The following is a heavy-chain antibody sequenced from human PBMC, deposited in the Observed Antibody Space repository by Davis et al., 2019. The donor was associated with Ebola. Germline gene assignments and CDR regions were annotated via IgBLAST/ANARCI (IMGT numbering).Heavy chain of an antibody. CDR1: GFTFSSYA. CDR2: ISYDGSNK. V-gene: IGHV3-30*04. J-gene: IGHJ5*02. Sequence: PGGSLRLSCAASGFTFSSYAMHWVRQAPGKGLEWVAVISYDGSNKYYADSVKGRFTISRDNSKNTLYLQMNSLRAEDTAVYYCAKDSGREYQLQNWFDPWGQGTLVTVSS. D-gene: IGHD2-2*01. CDR3: AKDSGREYQLQNWFDP.